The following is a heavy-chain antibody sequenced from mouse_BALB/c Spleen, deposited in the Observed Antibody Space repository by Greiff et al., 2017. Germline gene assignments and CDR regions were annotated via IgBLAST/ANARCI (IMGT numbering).Heavy chain of an antibody. J-gene: IGHJ3*01. CDR3: TRDDWWFGC. Sequence: QVQLQQSGAELVRPGASVKLSCNAMGYTFTDDEMDWVKQTSRHGLEWSGAIHPGSGGTAYNQKFKGKATLTADKSSSTAYMELSSLTSEDSAVYYCTRDDWWFGCWGRGTLVTVSA. D-gene: IGHD2-13*01. V-gene: IGHV1-15*01. CDR2: IHPGSGGT. CDR1: GYTFTDDE.